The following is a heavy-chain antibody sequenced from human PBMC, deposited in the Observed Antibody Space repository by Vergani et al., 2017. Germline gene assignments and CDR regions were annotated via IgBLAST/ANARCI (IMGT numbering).Heavy chain of an antibody. V-gene: IGHV4-39*01. D-gene: IGHD6-19*01. CDR3: ARHSTVEWLVKLGWIDP. Sequence: QLQLQESGPGLVKPSATLSLTCSVSGASIRSSNYYSGWIRQPPGKGLEWIASIYYSGSTYYNPSLKSRVTISVDTSKNQFSLKLSSVTAADTAVYFCARHSTVEWLVKLGWIDPWGQGSLVTVAS. CDR1: GASIRSSNYY. J-gene: IGHJ5*02. CDR2: IYYSGST.